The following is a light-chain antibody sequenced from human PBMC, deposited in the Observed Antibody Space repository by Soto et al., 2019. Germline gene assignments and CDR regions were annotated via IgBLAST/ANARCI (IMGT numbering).Light chain of an antibody. V-gene: IGLV2-8*01. J-gene: IGLJ1*01. CDR3: SSYTDRKNLV. CDR2: DVT. CDR1: SSDIGGYNS. Sequence: QSALTQSPSASGSPGQSVTISCTGTSSDIGGYNSVSWYQQHLGKAPKVMIYDVTKRPSGVPDRFSGSKSGNTASLTVSALQAEDEADYYCSSYTDRKNLVFGTGTKLTVL.